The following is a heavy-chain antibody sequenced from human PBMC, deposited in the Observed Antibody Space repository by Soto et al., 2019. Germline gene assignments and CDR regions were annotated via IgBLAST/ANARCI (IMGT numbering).Heavy chain of an antibody. CDR2: ISSSSSYI. D-gene: IGHD3-22*01. CDR3: ARGGDSSGYYYGYYYYGMDV. Sequence: ESGGGLVKPGGSLRLSCAASGFTFSSYSMNWVRQAPGKGLEWVSSISSSSSYIYYADSVKGRFTISRDNAKNSLYLQMNSLRAEDTAVYYCARGGDSSGYYYGYYYYGMDVWGQGTTVTVSS. V-gene: IGHV3-21*01. CDR1: GFTFSSYS. J-gene: IGHJ6*02.